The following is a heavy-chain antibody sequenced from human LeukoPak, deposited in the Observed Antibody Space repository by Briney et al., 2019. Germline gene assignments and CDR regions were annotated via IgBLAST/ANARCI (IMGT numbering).Heavy chain of an antibody. CDR1: GYTFTSYD. CDR3: ARATYSSSSGVWFDP. D-gene: IGHD6-6*01. J-gene: IGHJ5*02. CDR2: MNPNSGNT. Sequence: ASVKVSCKASGYTFTSYDINWVRQATGQGLEWMGWMNPNSGNTGYPQKFQCRATMTRDTSISTAYLELSSLRSEDTAGYYCARATYSSSSGVWFDPWGQGTLVTVSS. V-gene: IGHV1-8*01.